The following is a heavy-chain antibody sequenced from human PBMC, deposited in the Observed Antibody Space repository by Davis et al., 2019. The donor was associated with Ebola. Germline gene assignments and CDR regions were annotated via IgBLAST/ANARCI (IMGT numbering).Heavy chain of an antibody. J-gene: IGHJ4*02. D-gene: IGHD6-13*01. CDR3: ARGIAPSDS. Sequence: GGSLRLSCAASGFTFSTYTIHWVRQAPGKGLEWVAVISYDGNIMYYADSVKGRFTISRDNAKNSLYLQMNSLRAEDTALYHCARGIAPSDSWGQGTLVTVSS. CDR1: GFTFSTYT. CDR2: ISYDGNIM. V-gene: IGHV3-30-3*01.